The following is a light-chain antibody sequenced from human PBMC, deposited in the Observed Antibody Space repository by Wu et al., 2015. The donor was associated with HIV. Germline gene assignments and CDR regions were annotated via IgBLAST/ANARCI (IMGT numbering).Light chain of an antibody. CDR2: DAS. CDR1: QTIATN. Sequence: VMTQSPATLSVSPGERVTLSCRASQTIATNLAWYQQKPGQAPRLLIHDASTRATDVPARFSGSGSGTEFTLTISSMQSEDFAVYYCQQYNNYSPWTFGLGTKVEVK. J-gene: IGKJ1*01. CDR3: QQYNNYSPWT. V-gene: IGKV3-15*01.